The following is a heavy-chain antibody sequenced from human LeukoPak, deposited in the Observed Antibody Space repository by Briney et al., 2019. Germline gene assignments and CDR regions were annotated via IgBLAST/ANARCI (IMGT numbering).Heavy chain of an antibody. D-gene: IGHD6-13*01. CDR3: AKSRQQLVDYFDY. V-gene: IGHV3-23*01. CDR1: GFTFSSYA. CDR2: ISGSGGST. Sequence: SGGSLRLSCAASGFTFSSYAMSWVRQAPGKGLEWVSAISGSGGSTYYADSVKGRFTISRDNSKNTLYLQMNSLRAEDTAVYYCAKSRQQLVDYFDYWGQGTLVTVSS. J-gene: IGHJ4*02.